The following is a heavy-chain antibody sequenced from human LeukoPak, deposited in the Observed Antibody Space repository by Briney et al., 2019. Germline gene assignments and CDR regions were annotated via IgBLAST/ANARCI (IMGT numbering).Heavy chain of an antibody. D-gene: IGHD6-25*01. J-gene: IGHJ5*02. CDR2: IYYSGST. Sequence: SETLSLTCTVSGGSISSYYWSWIRQPPGKGLEWIGYIYYSGSTNYNPSLKSRVTISVDTSKNQFSLKLSSVTAADTAVYYCAREEYSSGRGWFDPWGQGTLVTVSS. CDR3: AREEYSSGRGWFDP. V-gene: IGHV4-59*01. CDR1: GGSISSYY.